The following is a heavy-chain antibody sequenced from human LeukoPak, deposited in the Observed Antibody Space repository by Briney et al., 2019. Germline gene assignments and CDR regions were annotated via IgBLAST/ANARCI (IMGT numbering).Heavy chain of an antibody. CDR1: GGSISSYY. V-gene: IGHV4-59*08. D-gene: IGHD3-10*01. CDR3: ARPSMVRGVRTFDI. CDR2: ISDSGST. J-gene: IGHJ3*02. Sequence: KPSETLSLTCTVSGGSISSYYWSWIRQPPGKGLEWIGYISDSGSTNYNPSLKSRVTISVDTSKNQFSLRLNSVTAADTAVYFCARPSMVRGVRTFDIWGQGTMVTVSS.